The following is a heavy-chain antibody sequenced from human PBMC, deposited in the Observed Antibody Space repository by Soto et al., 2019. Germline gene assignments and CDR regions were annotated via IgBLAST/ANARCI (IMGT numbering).Heavy chain of an antibody. V-gene: IGHV1-69*08. D-gene: IGHD3-10*01. CDR2: IIPTLGVA. J-gene: IGHJ4*02. CDR3: AKDVIRGLYYFDS. CDR1: GDTFSFNT. Sequence: QVQLVQSGAEVKKPGSSVKVSCKASGDTFSFNTISWVRQAPGQGLEWMGRIIPTLGVANYAQRFQGRATRNADKSTSTAYMELSSLGSEDTAVYYCAKDVIRGLYYFDSWGQGTLVTFYS.